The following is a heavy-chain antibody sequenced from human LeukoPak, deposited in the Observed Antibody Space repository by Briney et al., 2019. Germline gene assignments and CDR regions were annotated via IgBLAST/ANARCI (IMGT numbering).Heavy chain of an antibody. CDR2: ISGSGGST. D-gene: IGHD3-3*01. V-gene: IGHV3-23*01. Sequence: GGSLRLSCAASGFTFDDSGMSWVRQAPGKGLEWVSAISGSGGSTYYADSVKGRFTISRDNSKNTLYLQMNSLRAEDTAVYYCAKDGAFLIHSDYWGQGTLVTVSS. J-gene: IGHJ4*02. CDR3: AKDGAFLIHSDY. CDR1: GFTFDDSG.